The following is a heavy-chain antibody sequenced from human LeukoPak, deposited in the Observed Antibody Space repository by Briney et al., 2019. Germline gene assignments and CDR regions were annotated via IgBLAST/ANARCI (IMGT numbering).Heavy chain of an antibody. CDR1: GGSISSYY. CDR2: IYHSGST. Sequence: SETLSLTCTVSGGSISSYYWGWIRQPPGKGLEWIGSIYHSGSTYYNPSLKSRVTISVDTSKNQFSLKLSSVTAADTAVYYCARVSAVAFDYWGQGTLVTVSS. J-gene: IGHJ4*02. D-gene: IGHD6-19*01. V-gene: IGHV4-38-2*02. CDR3: ARVSAVAFDY.